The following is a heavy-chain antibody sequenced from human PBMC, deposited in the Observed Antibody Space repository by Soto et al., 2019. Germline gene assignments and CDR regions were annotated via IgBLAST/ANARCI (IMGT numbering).Heavy chain of an antibody. CDR3: ARDTTIFGVVIMGNWFDP. CDR2: INAGNGNT. V-gene: IGHV1-3*01. J-gene: IGHJ5*02. D-gene: IGHD3-3*01. CDR1: GYTFTSYA. Sequence: XVKVSCNSSGYTFTSYAMHWVRQAPGQRLEWMGWINAGNGNTKYSQKFQGRVTITRDTSASTAYMELSSLRSEDTAVYYCARDTTIFGVVIMGNWFDPWGQGTLVTVSP.